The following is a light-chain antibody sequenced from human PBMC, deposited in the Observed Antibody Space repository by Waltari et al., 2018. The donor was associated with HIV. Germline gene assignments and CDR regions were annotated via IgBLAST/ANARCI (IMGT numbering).Light chain of an antibody. Sequence: VVMTQYPLPLPVTLGQPASISCRSSQSLVYIDGNTYFNWFHQRPGQAPRRLICRVSNRDSGVPDRFSGSGSGTDFTLKISRVEAEDVGVYYCSQGTSWPYTFGQGTKVEIE. CDR2: RVS. CDR1: QSLVYIDGNTY. V-gene: IGKV2-30*01. CDR3: SQGTSWPYT. J-gene: IGKJ2*01.